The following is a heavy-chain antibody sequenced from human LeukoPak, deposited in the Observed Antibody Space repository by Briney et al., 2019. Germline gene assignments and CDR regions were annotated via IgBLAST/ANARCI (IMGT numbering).Heavy chain of an antibody. CDR1: GGSISSYY. J-gene: IGHJ4*02. CDR2: IYYSGST. D-gene: IGHD5-18*01. Sequence: SETLSLTCTVSGGSISSYYWSWLRQPPGKGLEWIGHIYYSGSTNYNPSLKSRVTISIDTSKNQFSLRLSSVTAADTAVYYCARGAAGYSYGWGQGTLVTVSS. CDR3: ARGAAGYSYG. V-gene: IGHV4-59*01.